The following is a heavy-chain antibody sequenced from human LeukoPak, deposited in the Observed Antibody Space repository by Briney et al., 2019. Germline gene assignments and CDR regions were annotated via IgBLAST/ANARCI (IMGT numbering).Heavy chain of an antibody. CDR2: IYYSGST. CDR1: GGSISSSSYY. J-gene: IGHJ3*02. V-gene: IGHV4-39*07. Sequence: SETLSLTCTVSGGSISSSSYYWGWIRQPPGKGLEWIGSIYYSGSTYYNPSLKSRVTISVDTSKNQFSLKLSSVTAADTAVYYCARGPPEMADAFDIWGQGTMVTVSS. D-gene: IGHD5-24*01. CDR3: ARGPPEMADAFDI.